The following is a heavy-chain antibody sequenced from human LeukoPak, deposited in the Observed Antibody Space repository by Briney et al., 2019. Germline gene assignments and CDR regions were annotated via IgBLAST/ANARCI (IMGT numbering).Heavy chain of an antibody. CDR1: GYSLTEYG. J-gene: IGHJ6*02. D-gene: IGHD3-9*01. V-gene: IGHV1-18*01. CDR2: ISVYNGNT. Sequence: GASVKVSCKASGYSLTEYGVSWARQAPGQGLEWMGWISVYNGNTEFAQKFQARITMTTDTSTNTAYMDLRSLRTDDTAVYYCARSSSSVNIESRYGMDVWGQGTTVTVSS. CDR3: ARSSSSVNIESRYGMDV.